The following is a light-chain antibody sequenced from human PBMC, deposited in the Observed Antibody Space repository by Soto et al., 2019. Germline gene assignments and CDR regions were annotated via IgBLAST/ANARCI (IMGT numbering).Light chain of an antibody. CDR3: LQDYNYPLT. CDR1: QGIRNG. V-gene: IGKV1-6*01. CDR2: AAS. Sequence: IQMTQSPSSLSASVGDRVTITCRASQGIRNGLGWYQQKPGKAPKLLIYAASSLQSGVPSRFSGSGSGTDFTLTISSLQPEDFATYYCLQDYNYPLTFGGGTKVDI. J-gene: IGKJ4*01.